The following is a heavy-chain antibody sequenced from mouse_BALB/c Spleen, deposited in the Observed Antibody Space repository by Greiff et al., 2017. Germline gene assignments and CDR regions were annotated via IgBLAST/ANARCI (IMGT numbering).Heavy chain of an antibody. CDR3: ARSSTGTWFAY. J-gene: IGHJ3*01. V-gene: IGHV1S126*01. CDR2: IDPSDSET. CDR1: GYSFTSYW. Sequence: QVQLKQSGPQLVRPGASVKISCKASGYSFTSYWMHWVKQRPGQGLEWIGMIDPSDSETRLNQKFKDKATLTVDKSSSTAYMQLSSPTSEDSAVYYCARSSTGTWFAYWGQGTLVTVSA. D-gene: IGHD4-1*02.